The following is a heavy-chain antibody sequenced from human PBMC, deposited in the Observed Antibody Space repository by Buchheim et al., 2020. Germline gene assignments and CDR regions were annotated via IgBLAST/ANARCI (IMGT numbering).Heavy chain of an antibody. D-gene: IGHD3-9*01. CDR2: INPNSGGT. CDR3: ARNYDILTGYLPYYYYGMDV. Sequence: QVQLVQSGAEVKRPGASVKVSCKASGYTFTGYYMHWVRQAPGQGLEWMGWINPNSGGTNYAQKFQGRVTMTRDTSISTAYMELSRLRSDDTAVYYCARNYDILTGYLPYYYYGMDVWGQGTT. V-gene: IGHV1-2*02. CDR1: GYTFTGYY. J-gene: IGHJ6*02.